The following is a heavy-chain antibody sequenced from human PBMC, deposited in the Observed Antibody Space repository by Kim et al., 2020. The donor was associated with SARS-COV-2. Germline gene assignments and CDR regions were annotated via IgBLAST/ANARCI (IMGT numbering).Heavy chain of an antibody. D-gene: IGHD5-12*01. Sequence: SETLSLTCTVSGGSISSYYCSWIRQPPGKGLEWIGYIYYSGSTNYNPSLKSRVTISVDTSKNQFSLKLSSVTAADTAVYYCARGDRVATIFHYYYYMDV. CDR3: ARGDRVATIFHYYYYMDV. CDR1: GGSISSYY. J-gene: IGHJ6*03. V-gene: IGHV4-59*01. CDR2: IYYSGST.